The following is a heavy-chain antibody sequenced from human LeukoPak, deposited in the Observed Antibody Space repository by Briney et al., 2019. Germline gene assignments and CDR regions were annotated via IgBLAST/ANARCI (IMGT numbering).Heavy chain of an antibody. Sequence: SGPALVKPTQTLTLTCTFSGFSLSTTGMCVTWFRQPPGKALEWLARIDWDDDKYYITSLKTRLTISKDTSKDQVVLTLTNMDPVDTATYYCTRISPWPKRTAVARDFWGQGTLVTVSS. CDR3: TRISPWPKRTAVARDF. V-gene: IGHV2-70*11. CDR1: GFSLSTTGMC. CDR2: IDWDDDK. J-gene: IGHJ4*02. D-gene: IGHD6-19*01.